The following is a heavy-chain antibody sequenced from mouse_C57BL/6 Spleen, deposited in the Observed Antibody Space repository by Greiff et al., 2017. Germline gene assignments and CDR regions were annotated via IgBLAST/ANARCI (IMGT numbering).Heavy chain of an antibody. J-gene: IGHJ1*03. CDR2: INPNNGGT. CDR3: ARRGYDYDDWYFDV. CDR1: GYTFTDYN. V-gene: IGHV1-18*01. Sequence: VQLQQSGPELVQPGASVKIPCKASGYTFTDYNMDWVKQSHGKSLAWIGDINPNNGGTIYNQKFKGKATLTVEPSSSTAYMELRSLTSDDTAVYYCARRGYDYDDWYFDVWGTGTTVTVAS. D-gene: IGHD2-4*01.